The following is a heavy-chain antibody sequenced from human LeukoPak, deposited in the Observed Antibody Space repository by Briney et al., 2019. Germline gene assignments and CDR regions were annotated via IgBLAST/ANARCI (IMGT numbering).Heavy chain of an antibody. V-gene: IGHV4-59*01. CDR3: ARGEEYSSSSNYFDY. Sequence: SETLSLTCTVAGGSISNYYWSWIRQPPGKGLDWIGYIFYSGSTNYNPSLKSRVTMSVDTSKNQFSLKLSSVTAADTAVYYCARGEEYSSSSNYFDYWGQGTLVTVSS. J-gene: IGHJ4*02. D-gene: IGHD6-6*01. CDR2: IFYSGST. CDR1: GGSISNYY.